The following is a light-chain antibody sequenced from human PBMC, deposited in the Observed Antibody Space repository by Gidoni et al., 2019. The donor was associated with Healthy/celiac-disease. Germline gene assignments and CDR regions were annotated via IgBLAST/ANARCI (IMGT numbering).Light chain of an antibody. Sequence: DIQMTQSPSSLSASVGDRVTITCRASQSISSYLNWYQLKPGKAPKLLIYAASSLQSGVPSRFSGSGSGTDFTLTISSLQPEDFATYYCQQSYSTPFTFGPXTKVDIK. CDR3: QQSYSTPFT. V-gene: IGKV1-39*01. CDR1: QSISSY. CDR2: AAS. J-gene: IGKJ3*01.